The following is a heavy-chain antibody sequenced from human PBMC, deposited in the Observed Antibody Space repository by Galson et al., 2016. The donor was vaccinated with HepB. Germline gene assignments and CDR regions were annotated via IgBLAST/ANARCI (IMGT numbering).Heavy chain of an antibody. J-gene: IGHJ4*02. Sequence: PALVKPTQTLTLTCSFSGFSLSTSAVAVGWIRQPPGKALEWLALIYWDYDKRYSPSLKNKVSITKDTSKNQVILTVTDMDPVDTATYYCAHSRLTYCTGGRCKRLTTYFDFWGQGILVTVSS. CDR2: IYWDYDK. CDR1: GFSLSTSAVA. CDR3: AHSRLTYCTGGRCKRLTTYFDF. D-gene: IGHD2-8*02. V-gene: IGHV2-5*02.